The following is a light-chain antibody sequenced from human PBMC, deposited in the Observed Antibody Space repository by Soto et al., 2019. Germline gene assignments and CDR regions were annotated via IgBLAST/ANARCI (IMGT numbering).Light chain of an antibody. CDR2: SNN. J-gene: IGLJ1*01. CDR3: AAWDDSMNGRGV. CDR1: SSNIGSNT. Sequence: QSALTQPPSASGTPGQRVTISCSGSSSNIGSNTVNWYQQLPGTAPKLLIYSNNQRPSGVPDRFSGSKSGTSASLAISGLQSKHEADYYCAAWDDSMNGRGVIGTGPKVXVL. V-gene: IGLV1-44*01.